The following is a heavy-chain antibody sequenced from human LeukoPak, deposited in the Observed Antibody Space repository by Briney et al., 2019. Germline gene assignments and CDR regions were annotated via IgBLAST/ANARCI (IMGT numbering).Heavy chain of an antibody. CDR2: ISTSSSYI. CDR3: VRGNSNYGYVFDI. J-gene: IGHJ3*02. CDR1: GFTFSSYS. D-gene: IGHD3-10*01. Sequence: GGSLRLSCAASGFTFSSYSMNWVRQAPGKGLEWVSSISTSSSYIYYVDSVKGRFTISRDNAKNSLNLQMNSLRADDTAVYYCVRGNSNYGYVFDIWGQGTMVTVSS. V-gene: IGHV3-21*01.